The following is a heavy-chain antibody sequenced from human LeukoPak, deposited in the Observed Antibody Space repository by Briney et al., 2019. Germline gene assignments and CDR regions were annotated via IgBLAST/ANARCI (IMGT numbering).Heavy chain of an antibody. CDR1: GFTFSNAW. CDR2: IKSKTDGGTT. V-gene: IGHV3-15*01. Sequence: SGGSLRLSCAASGFTFSNAWMSWVRQAPGKGLEWVGCIKSKTDGGTTDYAAPVKGRFTISRDDSKNTLYLQMNSLKTEDTAVYYCTTGEYYDSSGRANDYWGQGTLVTVSS. CDR3: TTGEYYDSSGRANDY. J-gene: IGHJ4*02. D-gene: IGHD3-22*01.